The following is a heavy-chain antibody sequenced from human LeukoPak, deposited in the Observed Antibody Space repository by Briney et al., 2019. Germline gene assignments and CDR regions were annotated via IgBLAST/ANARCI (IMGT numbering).Heavy chain of an antibody. D-gene: IGHD3-3*01. V-gene: IGHV4-34*01. J-gene: IGHJ4*02. CDR3: ARGDIRWSGYSNPLDY. CDR2: INHSGST. Sequence: SETLSLTCAVYGGSFSGYYWSWIRQPPGKGLEWIGEINHSGSTNYNPSLKSRATISVDTSKNQFSLKLSSVTAADTAVYYCARGDIRWSGYSNPLDYWGQGTLVTVSS. CDR1: GGSFSGYY.